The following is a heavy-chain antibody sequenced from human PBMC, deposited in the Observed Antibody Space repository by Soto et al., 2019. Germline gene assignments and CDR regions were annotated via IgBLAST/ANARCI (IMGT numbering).Heavy chain of an antibody. CDR2: VYATGTS. Sequence: SETLSLTCSVSGGSMSKFYWSWLRKTAGKGLEWMGRVYATGTSDYSPSLRSRIAMSVDISKKTFSLRLRSVTAADTGVYYCVRDGSKTLRDCFDPWGQGILVTVAS. CDR1: GGSMSKFY. CDR3: VRDGSKTLRDCFDP. V-gene: IGHV4-4*07. D-gene: IGHD4-17*01. J-gene: IGHJ5*02.